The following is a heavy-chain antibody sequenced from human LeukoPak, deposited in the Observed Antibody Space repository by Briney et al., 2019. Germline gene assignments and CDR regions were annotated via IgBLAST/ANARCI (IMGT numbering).Heavy chain of an antibody. D-gene: IGHD4-17*01. J-gene: IGHJ3*01. CDR1: GGSFSSHY. CDR3: ARDPTTVTKGLDV. Sequence: SETLSLTCTVSGGSFSSHYWSWIRQPPGKGLEWIGYISYIGSTNYNPSLKSRVTTSVDTSKNQFSLKLNSVTAADTAVNYCARDPTTVTKGLDVWGQGTMVTVSS. CDR2: ISYIGST. V-gene: IGHV4-59*11.